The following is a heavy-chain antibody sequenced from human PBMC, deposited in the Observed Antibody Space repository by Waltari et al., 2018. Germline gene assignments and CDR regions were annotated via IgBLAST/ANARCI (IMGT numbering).Heavy chain of an antibody. CDR3: AREFAGFDY. Sequence: QVQLVEYGGGVVQPGRSLRLSCAASGFTFSSYAMHWVRQAPGKGLEWVAVISYDGSNKYYADSVKGRFTISRDNSKNTLYLQMNSLRAEDTAVYYCAREFAGFDYWGQGTLVTVSS. D-gene: IGHD3-10*01. J-gene: IGHJ4*02. V-gene: IGHV3-30-3*01. CDR2: ISYDGSNK. CDR1: GFTFSSYA.